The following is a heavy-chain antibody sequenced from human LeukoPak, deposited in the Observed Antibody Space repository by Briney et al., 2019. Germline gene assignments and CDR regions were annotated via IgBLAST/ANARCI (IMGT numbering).Heavy chain of an antibody. V-gene: IGHV3-23*01. D-gene: IGHD2/OR15-2a*01. J-gene: IGHJ4*02. CDR3: VSFYETY. CDR1: GFTFSSYA. Sequence: GSLRLSCEASGFTFSSYAIRWVRQAPGTGLEWVSSIPGSGGATYYADSVRGRFSISRDSSKNTVYLQMSNLRVEDTAVYYCVSFYETYWGRGTLVTVSS. CDR2: IPGSGGAT.